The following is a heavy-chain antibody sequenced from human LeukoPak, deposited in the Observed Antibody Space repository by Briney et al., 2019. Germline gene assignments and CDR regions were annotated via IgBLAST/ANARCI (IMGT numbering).Heavy chain of an antibody. CDR2: IYHSGST. CDR1: GASIRNYY. Sequence: PSETLSLTCTVSGASIRNYYWSWLRQPPGKGLELIGYIYHSGSTTYHPSLKSQVTISVDTSKSQFSLKLSSVSAADTAMYYCARGGMTTILDYWGRGTLVTVSS. V-gene: IGHV4-59*01. CDR3: ARGGMTTILDY. D-gene: IGHD4-17*01. J-gene: IGHJ4*02.